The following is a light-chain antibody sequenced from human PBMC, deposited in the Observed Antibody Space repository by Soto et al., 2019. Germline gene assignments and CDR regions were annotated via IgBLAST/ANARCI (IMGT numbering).Light chain of an antibody. CDR1: SSDVVGSNH. CDR3: SSYTSTTLV. CDR2: GVS. J-gene: IGLJ2*01. Sequence: QSALTQPASVYGSPGQSITISCTGTSSDVVGSNHVSWYQQHPGKAPKLMIYGVSNRPAGISNRVSGSKSGNTASLTISGLQAEDEADYYGSSYTSTTLVFGGGTTLTVL. V-gene: IGLV2-14*01.